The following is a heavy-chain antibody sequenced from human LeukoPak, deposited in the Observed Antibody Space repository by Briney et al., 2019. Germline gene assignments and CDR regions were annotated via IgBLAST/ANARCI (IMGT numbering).Heavy chain of an antibody. Sequence: GGSLRLSCAASGFTFSDHYMDWVRQAPGKGLEWVARIRKKTNSYTTEYAASVKGRLTISRDDSKSALYLQMNSLKTEDTAVYYCARVYSSSSRTFDYWGQGTLVTVSS. J-gene: IGHJ4*02. D-gene: IGHD6-6*01. V-gene: IGHV3-72*01. CDR3: ARVYSSSSRTFDY. CDR2: IRKKTNSYTT. CDR1: GFTFSDHY.